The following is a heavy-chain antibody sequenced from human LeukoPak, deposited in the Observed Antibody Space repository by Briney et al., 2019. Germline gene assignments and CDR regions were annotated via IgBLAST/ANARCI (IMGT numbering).Heavy chain of an antibody. D-gene: IGHD2-21*02. CDR1: GFTFASSA. CDR2: IVVGSANT. CDR3: AAFDAGDCGGDCPYFSFP. Sequence: SVNVSCKASGFTFASSAVQWVRQARGQRLEWIGWIVVGSANTNYAQKFQERVTITRDMSTGTAYMELSSLRSEDTAVYYCAAFDAGDCGGDCPYFSFPWGQGTLVTVSS. V-gene: IGHV1-58*01. J-gene: IGHJ5*02.